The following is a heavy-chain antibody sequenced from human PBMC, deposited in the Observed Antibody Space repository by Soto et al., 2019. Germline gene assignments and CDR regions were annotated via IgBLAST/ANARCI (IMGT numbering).Heavy chain of an antibody. J-gene: IGHJ4*02. D-gene: IGHD6-19*01. CDR3: ASLYSGVAGLGVDY. CDR2: IIPILGIA. CDR1: GGTFSSYT. Sequence: SVKVSCKASGGTFSSYTISWVRQAPGQGLEWMGRIIPILGIANYAQKFQGRVTITADKSTSTAYMELSSLRSEDTAVYYCASLYSGVAGLGVDYWGQGTLVTVSS. V-gene: IGHV1-69*02.